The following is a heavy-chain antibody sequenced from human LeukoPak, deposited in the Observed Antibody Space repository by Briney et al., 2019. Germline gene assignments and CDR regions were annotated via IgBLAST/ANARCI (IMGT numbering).Heavy chain of an antibody. CDR1: GFSFSTTW. Sequence: GGSLRLSCAPSGFSFSTTWMHWVRQAPGKGLEWGALIYSDSSRTTYADSVKGRFTISRDNAKNTVYLQMSSLRVEDTAVYFCTKDAGYASDYWGQGILVPVSS. CDR2: IYSDSSRT. V-gene: IGHV3-74*01. D-gene: IGHD2-15*01. J-gene: IGHJ4*02. CDR3: TKDAGYASDY.